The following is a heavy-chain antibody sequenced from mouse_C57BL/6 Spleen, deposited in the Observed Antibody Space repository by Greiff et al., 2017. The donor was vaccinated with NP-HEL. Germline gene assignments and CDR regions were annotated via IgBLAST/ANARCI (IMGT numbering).Heavy chain of an antibody. V-gene: IGHV7-1*01. J-gene: IGHJ1*03. CDR2: SRNKANDYTT. CDR1: GFTFSDFY. Sequence: EVKLVESGGGLVQSGRSLRLSCATSGFTFSDFYMEWVRQAPGKGLEWIAASRNKANDYTTEYSASVKGRFIVSRDTSQSILYLQMNALRAEDTAIYYCARDADVYFDVWGTWTTVTVSS. CDR3: ARDADVYFDV.